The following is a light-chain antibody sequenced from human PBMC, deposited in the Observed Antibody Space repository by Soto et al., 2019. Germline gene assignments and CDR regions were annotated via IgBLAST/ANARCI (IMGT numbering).Light chain of an antibody. Sequence: EFVLTQSPATLSLSPGERATLSCRASQSVSSYLAWYQQKPGKAPRLLIYDVSNRATGIPARFSGSGSGTDFTLTISSLEPEDFAVYYCQQSGTFGGLTKVDIK. CDR2: DVS. CDR1: QSVSSY. V-gene: IGKV3-11*01. CDR3: QQSGT. J-gene: IGKJ4*01.